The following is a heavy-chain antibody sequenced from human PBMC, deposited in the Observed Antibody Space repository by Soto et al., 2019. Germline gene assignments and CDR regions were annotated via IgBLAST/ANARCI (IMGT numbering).Heavy chain of an antibody. CDR1: GYTFTDHY. CDR3: ARPKYGETYFDS. CDR2: INPYSGGT. Sequence: ASVKVSCKASGYTFTDHYIHWLRQAPGQSLEWMGWINPYSGGTHFARKFQDRVTMARDTSVSTAYMELSSLKSDDTAVYYCARPKYGETYFDSWGQGTVVIVSS. J-gene: IGHJ4*02. D-gene: IGHD2-21*01. V-gene: IGHV1-2*02.